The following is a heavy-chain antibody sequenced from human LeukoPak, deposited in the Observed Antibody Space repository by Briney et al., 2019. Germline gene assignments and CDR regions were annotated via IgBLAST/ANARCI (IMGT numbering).Heavy chain of an antibody. J-gene: IGHJ1*01. CDR2: IYYSGST. CDR1: GGSISSGGYY. V-gene: IGHV4-31*03. CDR3: ARGQDRVYFQH. Sequence: PSETLSLTCTVSGGSISSGGYYWSWIRQHPGKGLEWIGYIYYSGSTYYNPSLKSRVTISVDTSKNQFSLKLSSVTAADTAVYYCARGQDRVYFQHWGQGTLVTVSS.